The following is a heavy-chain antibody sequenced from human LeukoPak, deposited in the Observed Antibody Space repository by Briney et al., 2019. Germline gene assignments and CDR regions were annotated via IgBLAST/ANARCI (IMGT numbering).Heavy chain of an antibody. J-gene: IGHJ6*02. Sequence: ASVKVSCKASGYTFSGYYLHWVRQAPGQGLEWMGWMNPNSGNTGYAQKFQGRVTMTRNTSISTAYMELSSLRSEDTAVYYCARGSPYSSSWYYNYYYYGMDVWGQGTTVTVSS. D-gene: IGHD6-13*01. V-gene: IGHV1-8*02. CDR3: ARGSPYSSSWYYNYYYYGMDV. CDR2: MNPNSGNT. CDR1: GYTFSGYY.